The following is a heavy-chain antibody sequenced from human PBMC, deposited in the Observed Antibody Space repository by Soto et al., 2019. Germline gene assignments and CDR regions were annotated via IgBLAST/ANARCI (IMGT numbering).Heavy chain of an antibody. D-gene: IGHD6-19*01. V-gene: IGHV1-2*02. J-gene: IGHJ4*02. CDR1: GYTFSGFY. CDR2: INPNSGGT. CDR3: ASAAVTGTAGLDF. Sequence: ASVKVSCKASGYTFSGFYMHWVRQAPGQGLEWMGWINPNSGGTKSAEKFQGRVTMTRDTSISTAYMELSRLTSDDTAVYYFASAAVTGTAGLDFWGQGTQVTVSS.